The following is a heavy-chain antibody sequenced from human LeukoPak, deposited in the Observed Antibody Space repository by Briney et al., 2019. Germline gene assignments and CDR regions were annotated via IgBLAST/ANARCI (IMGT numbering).Heavy chain of an antibody. CDR2: ISYDGSNK. D-gene: IGHD6-13*01. V-gene: IGHV3-30*18. CDR3: AKEKQQLAYYFDY. CDR1: GFTFSSYG. Sequence: GGSLRLSCAASGFTFSSYGMHWVRQAPGKGLEWVAVISYDGSNKYYADSVKGRFTISRDNSKNTLYLQMNSLRAEDTAVYYCAKEKQQLAYYFDYWGQGTLVTVSS. J-gene: IGHJ4*02.